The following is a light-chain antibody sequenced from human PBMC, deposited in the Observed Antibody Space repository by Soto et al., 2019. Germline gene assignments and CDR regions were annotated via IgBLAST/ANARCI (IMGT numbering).Light chain of an antibody. J-gene: IGKJ1*01. V-gene: IGKV1-39*01. CDR1: QSISNY. Sequence: DIQMTQSPSSLSASVGDRVTITCRASQSISNYLNWYQHKAGKAPKVLIYAASSLQRGVPSRFSGSGSGTDFTLIISSLQPEGFATYYCQQSYSPLWTFGQGTKVDIK. CDR3: QQSYSPLWT. CDR2: AAS.